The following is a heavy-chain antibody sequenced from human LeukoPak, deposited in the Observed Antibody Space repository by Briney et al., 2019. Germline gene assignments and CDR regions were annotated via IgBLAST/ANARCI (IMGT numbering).Heavy chain of an antibody. D-gene: IGHD5-12*01. CDR2: INPNSGGT. J-gene: IGHJ4*02. CDR3: ARKHGVGYSGYDFDY. CDR1: GYTFTGYY. Sequence: GASVKVSCKASGYTFTGYYLHWVRQAPGQGLEWMGWINPNSGGTNFAQKFQGRVTMTRDTSISTAYMELSRLRSDDTAVYYCARKHGVGYSGYDFDYWGQGTLVTVSS. V-gene: IGHV1-2*02.